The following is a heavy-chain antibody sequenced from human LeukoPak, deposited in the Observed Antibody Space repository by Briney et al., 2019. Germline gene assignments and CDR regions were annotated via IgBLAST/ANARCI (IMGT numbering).Heavy chain of an antibody. CDR3: AHRSSSLASAGFDY. D-gene: IGHD6-13*01. CDR1: GFSLSTSGVG. J-gene: IGHJ4*02. V-gene: IGHV2-5*02. Sequence: SGPTLVNPTQTLTLTCTFSGFSLSTSGVGVGWIRQPPGKALEWLALIYWDDDKRYSPSLKSRLTITKDTSKKQVVLTMTNMDPVDTATYYCAHRSSSLASAGFDYWGQGTLVTVSS. CDR2: IYWDDDK.